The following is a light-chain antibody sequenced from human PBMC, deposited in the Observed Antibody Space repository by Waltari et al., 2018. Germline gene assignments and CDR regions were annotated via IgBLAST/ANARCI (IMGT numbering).Light chain of an antibody. CDR1: QSVSSNY. J-gene: IGKJ3*01. Sequence: EVVLTQSPGTLSLSPGERATLSCRASQSVSSNYLAWYQQKPGQAPRLLIYSVSNKATGIPDRFSGSGSGTDFTLTISRLEPEDSVVYYCQHYGSSLFTFGPGTKVEIK. V-gene: IGKV3-20*01. CDR3: QHYGSSLFT. CDR2: SVS.